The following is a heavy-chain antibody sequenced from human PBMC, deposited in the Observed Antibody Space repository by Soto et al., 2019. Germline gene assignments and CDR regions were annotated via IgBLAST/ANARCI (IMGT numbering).Heavy chain of an antibody. V-gene: IGHV4-59*12. J-gene: IGHJ6*02. Sequence: PSETLSLTCTVSGASISTYYWSWIRQSPGKGLEWIGYISYTGSTYYNPSLKSRVTISVDTSKNQFSLKLSSVTAADTAVYYCARELRFGEDYYGMDVWGQGTTVTVSS. CDR1: GASISTYY. CDR2: ISYTGST. CDR3: ARELRFGEDYYGMDV. D-gene: IGHD3-10*01.